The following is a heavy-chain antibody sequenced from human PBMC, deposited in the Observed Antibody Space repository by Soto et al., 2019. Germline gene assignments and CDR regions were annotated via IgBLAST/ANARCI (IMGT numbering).Heavy chain of an antibody. V-gene: IGHV3-30-3*01. J-gene: IGHJ6*02. CDR3: ARYPRNRFLRYFDWPYGMDV. D-gene: IGHD3-9*01. Sequence: QVQLVESGGGVVQPGRSLRLSCAASGFTFSSYAMHWVRQAPGKGLEWVAVISYDGSNKYYADSVKGRFTISRDNSKNTLYLQMNSLRAEDTAVYYCARYPRNRFLRYFDWPYGMDVWGQGTTVTVSS. CDR2: ISYDGSNK. CDR1: GFTFSSYA.